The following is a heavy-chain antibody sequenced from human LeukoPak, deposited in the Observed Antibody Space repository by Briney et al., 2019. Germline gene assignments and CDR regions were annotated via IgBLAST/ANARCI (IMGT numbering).Heavy chain of an antibody. CDR2: IYSGGST. CDR1: GFTVSSNY. CDR3: ARDLWFGEWVSGMDV. V-gene: IGHV3-66*01. D-gene: IGHD3-10*01. J-gene: IGHJ6*02. Sequence: PGGSLRLSCAASGFTVSSNYMSWVRQAPGKGLEGVSVIYSGGSTYYADSVKGRFTISRDNSKNTMYLQMNSLRAEDTAVYYCARDLWFGEWVSGMDVWGQGTTVTISS.